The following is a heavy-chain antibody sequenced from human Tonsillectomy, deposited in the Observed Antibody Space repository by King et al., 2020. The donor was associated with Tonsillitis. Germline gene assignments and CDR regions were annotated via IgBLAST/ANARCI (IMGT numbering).Heavy chain of an antibody. Sequence: VQLQQWGAGLLKPSESLSLTCAVYGGSFSGYYWSWSRQPPGKGLEWIGEINHSGRTHYTPSLKSRVTVLVVTSKNQFSLQLRSVTAAETAVYYCARLLFCSNGICPPDYYYYYMDVWGKGTTVTVSS. CDR1: GGSFSGYY. D-gene: IGHD2-8*01. CDR2: INHSGRT. V-gene: IGHV4-34*01. J-gene: IGHJ6*03. CDR3: ARLLFCSNGICPPDYYYYYMDV.